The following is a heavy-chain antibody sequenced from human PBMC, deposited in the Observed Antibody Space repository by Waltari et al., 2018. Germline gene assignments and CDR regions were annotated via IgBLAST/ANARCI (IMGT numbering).Heavy chain of an antibody. D-gene: IGHD5-12*01. CDR3: ASDLGWLQLPDY. CDR2: ISSSSSTI. Sequence: EVQLVESGGGLVQPGGSLRLSCAASGFTFSSYSMNWVRQAPGKGQEWVSYISSSSSTIYNADSVKGRFTISRDNAKNSLYLQMNSLRAEDTAVYYCASDLGWLQLPDYWGQGTLVTVSS. CDR1: GFTFSSYS. V-gene: IGHV3-48*01. J-gene: IGHJ4*02.